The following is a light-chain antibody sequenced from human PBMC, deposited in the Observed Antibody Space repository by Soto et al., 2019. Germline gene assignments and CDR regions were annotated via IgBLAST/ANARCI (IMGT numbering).Light chain of an antibody. J-gene: IGKJ1*01. V-gene: IGKV3-20*01. CDR2: GAS. CDR1: QSVSSSY. CDR3: QYYDSSPT. Sequence: EIVLTQSPGTLSLSPGERATLSCRASQSVSSSYLAWYQQKPGQAPRLLMYGASSRATGIPDRFSGSGSGTDFTLTISRREPEDFAVYYCQYYDSSPTFGQGTKVEIK.